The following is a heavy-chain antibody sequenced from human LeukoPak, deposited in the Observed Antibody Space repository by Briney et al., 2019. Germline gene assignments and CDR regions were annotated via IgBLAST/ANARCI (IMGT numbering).Heavy chain of an antibody. CDR2: IYSSGKT. CDR1: GGSITAGTYY. Sequence: SETLSLTCTVSGGSITAGTYYSGWIRQPPGKGLEWIGSIYSSGKTYYNPSLKSRVTISVDTSKNYFSLKLSSVTAADVAVYYCARRNFDSRGAFGIWGQGTVVTVSS. D-gene: IGHD4-11*01. CDR3: ARRNFDSRGAFGI. V-gene: IGHV4-39*02. J-gene: IGHJ3*02.